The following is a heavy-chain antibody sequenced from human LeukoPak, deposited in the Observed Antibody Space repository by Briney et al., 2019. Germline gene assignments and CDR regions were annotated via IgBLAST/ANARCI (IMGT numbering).Heavy chain of an antibody. CDR1: GYTFTSYG. CDR3: ARDLPDIVVVPAAIFDP. Sequence: SVKVSCKASGYTFTSYGISWVRQAPGQGLEWMGGIIPIFGTANYAQKFQGRVTITADKSTSTAYTELSSLRSEDTAVYYCARDLPDIVVVPAAIFDPWGQGTLVTVSS. V-gene: IGHV1-69*06. D-gene: IGHD2-2*01. J-gene: IGHJ5*02. CDR2: IIPIFGTA.